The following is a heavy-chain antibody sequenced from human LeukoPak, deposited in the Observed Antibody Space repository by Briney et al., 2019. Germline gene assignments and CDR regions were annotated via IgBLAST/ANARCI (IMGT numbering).Heavy chain of an antibody. Sequence: GGSLRLSCAASGFTFSSYGMHWVRQAPGKGLEWVAVIWYDGSNKYYADSVKGRFTISRDNSKNTLYLQMNSLRAEDTAVYYCARVNVCPRCHFDYWGQGTLVTVSS. V-gene: IGHV3-33*01. CDR3: ARVNVCPRCHFDY. CDR1: GFTFSSYG. J-gene: IGHJ4*02. D-gene: IGHD3-16*01. CDR2: IWYDGSNK.